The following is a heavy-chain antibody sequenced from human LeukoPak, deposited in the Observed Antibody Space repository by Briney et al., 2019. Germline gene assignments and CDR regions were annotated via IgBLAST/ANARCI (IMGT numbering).Heavy chain of an antibody. CDR1: GYTFTSYD. D-gene: IGHD2-2*01. CDR2: MNPNSGNT. J-gene: IGHJ4*02. CDR3: ARGRPRYCSSTSCFDY. V-gene: IGHV1-8*01. Sequence: ASVKVSCKASGYTFTSYDINWVRQATGQGLEWMGWMNPNSGNTGYAQKFQGRVTMTRNTSISTAYMELGSLRSEDTAVYYCARGRPRYCSSTSCFDYWGQGTLVTVSS.